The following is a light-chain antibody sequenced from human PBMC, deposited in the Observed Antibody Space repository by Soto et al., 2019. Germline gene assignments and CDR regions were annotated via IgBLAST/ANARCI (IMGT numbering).Light chain of an antibody. CDR3: CSYAGNSAYV. CDR2: DVS. Sequence: QSVLTQPASVSGSPGQSVTISCTGTSSDVGNYNLVSWYQQHPGKAPKFMIFDVSKRPSGVSDRFSGSKSGNTASLTISGLQAEDEADYYCCSYAGNSAYVFGSGTRSPS. J-gene: IGLJ1*01. CDR1: SSDVGNYNL. V-gene: IGLV2-23*02.